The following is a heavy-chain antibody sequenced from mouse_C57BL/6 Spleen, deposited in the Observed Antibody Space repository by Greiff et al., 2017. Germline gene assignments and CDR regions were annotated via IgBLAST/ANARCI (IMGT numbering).Heavy chain of an antibody. J-gene: IGHJ4*01. D-gene: IGHD1-1*01. CDR1: GYTFTSYW. Sequence: VQLQQSGAELVKPGASVKMSCKASGYTFTSYWITWVKQRPGQGLEWIGDIYPGSGSTNYNEKFKSKATLTVDTSSSTAYMQLSSLTSEDSAVYYCARYNITTVVGGMDYWGQGTSVTVSS. CDR2: IYPGSGST. V-gene: IGHV1-55*01. CDR3: ARYNITTVVGGMDY.